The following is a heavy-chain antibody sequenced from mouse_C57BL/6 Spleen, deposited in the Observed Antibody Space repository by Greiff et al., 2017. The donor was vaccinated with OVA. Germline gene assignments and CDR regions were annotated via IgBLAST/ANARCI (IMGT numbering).Heavy chain of an antibody. D-gene: IGHD1-1*01. V-gene: IGHV1-22*01. CDR1: GYTFTDYN. CDR2: INPNNGGT. CDR3: ARFYYGSSWYFDV. J-gene: IGHJ1*03. Sequence: VQLQQSGPELVKPGASVKMSCKASGYTFTDYNMHWVKQSHGKSLEWIGYINPNNGGTSYNQKFKGKATLTVNKSSSTAYMELRSLTSEVSAVYYCARFYYGSSWYFDVWGTGTTVTVSS.